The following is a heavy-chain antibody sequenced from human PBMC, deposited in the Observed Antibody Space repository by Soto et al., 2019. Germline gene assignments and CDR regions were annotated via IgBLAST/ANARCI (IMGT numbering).Heavy chain of an antibody. D-gene: IGHD1-1*01. CDR1: GVIFNNYA. J-gene: IGHJ4*02. CDR2: ISASGVST. V-gene: IGHV3-23*01. CDR3: AKVPRRPYYFAY. Sequence: EVQLLDSGGGLAQPGGSLRVSCAASGVIFNNYAMNWVRQAPGEGLQWVAGISASGVSTYYADSVKGRFIISRNNSKHTLFRQMNSLRAEDTAIYYCAKVPRRPYYFAYWGLGTLVTVAS.